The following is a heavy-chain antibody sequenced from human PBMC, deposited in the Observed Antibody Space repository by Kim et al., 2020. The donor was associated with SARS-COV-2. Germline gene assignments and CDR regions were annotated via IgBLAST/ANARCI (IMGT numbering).Heavy chain of an antibody. CDR2: ISYDGSNK. CDR3: AKGSVTTSPQPAYYYYGMDV. V-gene: IGHV3-30*18. Sequence: GGSLRLSCAASGFTFSSYGMHWVRQAPGKGLEWVAVISYDGSNKYYADSVKGRFTISRDNSKNTLYLQMNSLRAEDTAVYYCAKGSVTTSPQPAYYYYGMDVWGQGTTVTVSS. J-gene: IGHJ6*02. CDR1: GFTFSSYG. D-gene: IGHD4-17*01.